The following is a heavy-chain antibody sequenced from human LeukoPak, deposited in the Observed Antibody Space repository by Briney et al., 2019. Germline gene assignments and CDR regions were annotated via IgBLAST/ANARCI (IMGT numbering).Heavy chain of an antibody. D-gene: IGHD2-2*01. CDR1: GYTFTGYH. CDR2: INPNSGDT. CDR3: ARDYCSSTSCLFDY. J-gene: IGHJ4*02. Sequence: GASVKVSCKASGYTFTGYHMHWVRQAPGQGLGWVGRINPNSGDTNYAQKFQGRVAMTRDTSIATAFMDLTRLRSDDTAVYYCARDYCSSTSCLFDYRGQGTLVTVSS. V-gene: IGHV1-2*06.